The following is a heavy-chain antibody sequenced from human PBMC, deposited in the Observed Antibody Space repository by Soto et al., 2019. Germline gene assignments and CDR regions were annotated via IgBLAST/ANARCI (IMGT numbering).Heavy chain of an antibody. CDR3: ARWYTRTRNSDY. D-gene: IGHD6-13*01. V-gene: IGHV4-61*01. CDR1: GGSVSSGSYY. Sequence: SETLPLTCTVSGGSVSSGSYYWSWIRQPPGKGLEWIGYIYYSGSTNYNPSLKSRVTISVDTSKNQFSLKLSSVTAADTAVYYWARWYTRTRNSDYWGQGTLVTVSS. CDR2: IYYSGST. J-gene: IGHJ4*02.